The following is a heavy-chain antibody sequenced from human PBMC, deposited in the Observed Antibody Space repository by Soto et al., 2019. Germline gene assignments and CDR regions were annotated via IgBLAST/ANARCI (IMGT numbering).Heavy chain of an antibody. V-gene: IGHV1-69*01. J-gene: IGHJ3*01. Sequence: QVQLVQSGAEVKKPGSSVNVSCKASGGTFSSYAISWVRQAPGQGLEWMGGIIPIFGTANYAQKFQGRVRITADESTSTAYMELSSLRSEDTAVYYCARDSQHADTAMVKRAFDFWGQGTMVTVSS. D-gene: IGHD5-18*01. CDR1: GGTFSSYA. CDR3: ARDSQHADTAMVKRAFDF. CDR2: IIPIFGTA.